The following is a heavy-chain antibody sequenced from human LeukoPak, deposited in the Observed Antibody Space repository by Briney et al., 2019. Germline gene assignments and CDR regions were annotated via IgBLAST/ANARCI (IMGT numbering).Heavy chain of an antibody. J-gene: IGHJ6*03. D-gene: IGHD6-13*01. CDR1: GFTFSSYG. CDR3: ARVRIAAAGTGYYYMDV. Sequence: GGSLRLSCAASGFTFSSYGMHWVRQAPGKGLEWVAVISYDGSNKYYADSVKGRFTISRDNSKNSLYLQMNSLRAEDTAVYYCARVRIAAAGTGYYYMDVWGKGTTVTVSS. V-gene: IGHV3-30*03. CDR2: ISYDGSNK.